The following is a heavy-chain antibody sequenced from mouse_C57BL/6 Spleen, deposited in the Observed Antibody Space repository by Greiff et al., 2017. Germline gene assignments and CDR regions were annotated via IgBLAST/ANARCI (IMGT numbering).Heavy chain of an antibody. V-gene: IGHV1-64*01. Sequence: QVQLKESGAELVKPGASVKLSCKASGYTFTSYWMHWVKQRPGQGLEWIGMIHPNSGSTNYNEKFKSKATLTVDKSSSTAYMQLSSLTSEDSAVYYCARDTSYAMDYWGQGTSVTVSS. CDR1: GYTFTSYW. J-gene: IGHJ4*01. CDR3: ARDTSYAMDY. CDR2: IHPNSGST.